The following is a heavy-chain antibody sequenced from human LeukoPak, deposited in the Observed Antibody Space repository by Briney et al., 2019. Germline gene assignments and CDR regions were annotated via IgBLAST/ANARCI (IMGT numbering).Heavy chain of an antibody. J-gene: IGHJ5*02. Sequence: ASVKVSCKVSGYTLTELSMHWVRQAPGKGLEWMGGFDPKDGETIYAQKFQGRVTMTEDTSTDTAYMELSSLRSEDTAVYYCATGPPVPLGYCSSTSCINWFDPWGQGTLVTVSS. D-gene: IGHD2-2*01. CDR3: ATGPPVPLGYCSSTSCINWFDP. CDR1: GYTLTELS. CDR2: FDPKDGET. V-gene: IGHV1-24*01.